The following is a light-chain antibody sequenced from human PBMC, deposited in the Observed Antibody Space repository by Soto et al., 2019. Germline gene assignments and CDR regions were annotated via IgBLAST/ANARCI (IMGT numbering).Light chain of an antibody. J-gene: IGKJ1*01. V-gene: IGKV1-33*01. Sequence: DIQMTQSPSSLSASVVDRVTITCQASQDISNYLNWYQQKPGKAPKLLIYDASNLETGVPSRFSGSGSGTDFTFTISSLQPEDIATYYCQQSYSTPWTFGQGTKVDIK. CDR2: DAS. CDR1: QDISNY. CDR3: QQSYSTPWT.